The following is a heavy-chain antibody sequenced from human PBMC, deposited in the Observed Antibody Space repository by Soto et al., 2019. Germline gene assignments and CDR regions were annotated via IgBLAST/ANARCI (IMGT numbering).Heavy chain of an antibody. V-gene: IGHV1-46*01. CDR1: GYTFSSYY. D-gene: IGHD3-22*01. Sequence: ASVKVSCKASGYTFSSYYMHWVREAPGQGLEWMGIINPSGGSTSYAQKFQGRVTMTRDTSTSTVYMELSSLRSEDTAVYYCARDQASVTMIVVVMEGTAFDIWGQGTMVTVSS. J-gene: IGHJ3*02. CDR2: INPSGGST. CDR3: ARDQASVTMIVVVMEGTAFDI.